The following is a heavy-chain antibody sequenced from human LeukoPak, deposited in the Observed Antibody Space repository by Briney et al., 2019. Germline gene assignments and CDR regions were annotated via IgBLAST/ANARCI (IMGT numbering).Heavy chain of an antibody. CDR1: GFTFSSYA. Sequence: QPGGSLRLSCAASGFTFSSYAMSWVRQAPGKGLEWVSAISGSGGITDYADSVKGRFTISRGNSKNTLYLHMNSLRAEDMALYYCAKGFGSSGWYSAEYFQHWGQGTLVTVSS. CDR3: AKGFGSSGWYSAEYFQH. D-gene: IGHD6-19*01. CDR2: ISGSGGIT. V-gene: IGHV3-23*01. J-gene: IGHJ1*01.